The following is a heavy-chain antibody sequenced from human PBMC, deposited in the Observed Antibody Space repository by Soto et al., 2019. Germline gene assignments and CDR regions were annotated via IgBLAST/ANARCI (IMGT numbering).Heavy chain of an antibody. J-gene: IGHJ6*03. CDR1: GFIYDDYP. V-gene: IGHV3-9*01. CDR3: AKGMTQLDYYYYMDV. CDR2: ISWNSGSI. Sequence: GGSVRLSVAAAGFIYDDYPRHWVRQAPGKGLEWVSGISWNSGSIGYADSVKGRFTISRDNAKNSLYLQMNSLRAEDTALYYCAKGMTQLDYYYYMDVWGKGTTGTVSS. D-gene: IGHD2-2*01.